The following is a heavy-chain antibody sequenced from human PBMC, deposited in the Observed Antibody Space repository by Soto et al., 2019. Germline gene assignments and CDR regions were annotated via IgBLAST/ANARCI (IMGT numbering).Heavy chain of an antibody. CDR2: IIPIFGTA. CDR1: RVAFKSYS. CDR3: ERGGLWTIVTPTF. V-gene: IGHV1-69*13. Sequence: SVKLTCKASRVAFKSYSICWVQQYPGQGLEWMGGIIPIFGTANYAQKFQGRVTITADESTSTAYMELSSLRSEDTAVYYCERGGLWTIVTPTFWGKGTLVTVSS. J-gene: IGHJ4*02. D-gene: IGHD4-4*01.